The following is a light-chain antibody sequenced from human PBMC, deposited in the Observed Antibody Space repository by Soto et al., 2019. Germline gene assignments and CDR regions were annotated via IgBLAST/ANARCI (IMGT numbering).Light chain of an antibody. V-gene: IGKV3-20*01. J-gene: IGKJ1*01. CDR3: QQYGSSRT. CDR1: QSVSSSY. Sequence: EIVLTQSPGTLSLSPGERATLSCRASQSVSSSYLAWYQQKPGQAPRLLIYGASSRATGIPDRFSGSGSGTDFNLIISRLETEDVAVYYCQQYGSSRTFGQGTKVEIK. CDR2: GAS.